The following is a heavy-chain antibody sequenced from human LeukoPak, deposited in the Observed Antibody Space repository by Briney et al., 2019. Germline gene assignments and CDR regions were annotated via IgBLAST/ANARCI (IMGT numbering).Heavy chain of an antibody. CDR3: AKPGYSSSWYASRDAFDI. CDR1: GFTFSSYA. D-gene: IGHD6-13*01. Sequence: GGSLRLSCAASGFTFSSYAMSWVRQAPGKGLEWVSAISGSGGSTYYADSVKGRFTISRDNSKNTLYLQMNSLRAEDTAVYYCAKPGYSSSWYASRDAFDIWGQGTMVPVSS. V-gene: IGHV3-23*01. J-gene: IGHJ3*02. CDR2: ISGSGGST.